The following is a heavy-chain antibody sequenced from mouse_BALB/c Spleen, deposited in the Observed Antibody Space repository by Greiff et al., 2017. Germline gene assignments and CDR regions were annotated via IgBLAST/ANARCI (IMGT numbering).Heavy chain of an antibody. CDR2: ISSGSSTI. CDR1: GFTFSSFG. D-gene: IGHD3-2*02. V-gene: IGHV5-17*02. Sequence: EVKLMESGGGLVQPGGSRKLSCAASGFTFSSFGMHWVRQAPEKGLEWVAYISSGSSTIYYADTVKGRFTISRDNPKNTLFLQMTSLRSEDTAMYYCARSGVSYAMDYWGQGTSVTVSS. CDR3: ARSGVSYAMDY. J-gene: IGHJ4*01.